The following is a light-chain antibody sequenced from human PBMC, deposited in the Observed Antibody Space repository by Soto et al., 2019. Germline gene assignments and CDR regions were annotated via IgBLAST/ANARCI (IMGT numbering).Light chain of an antibody. CDR2: KAS. J-gene: IGKJ4*01. V-gene: IGKV1-5*03. CDR3: HQYDSAPLT. Sequence: DVQMTQSPSTLSASVGDRVTITCRASHNVNTWLAWYQQKPGRAPNLLIHKASTLETGVPSRFSGSGSGTEFTLLISSLQPDDFATYYCHQYDSAPLTFGGGTKVXIK. CDR1: HNVNTW.